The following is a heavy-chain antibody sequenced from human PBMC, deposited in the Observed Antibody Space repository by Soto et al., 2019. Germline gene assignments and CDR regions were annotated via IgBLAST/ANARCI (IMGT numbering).Heavy chain of an antibody. CDR3: ATYCRSTSCYTGTYNWFDP. V-gene: IGHV1-24*01. CDR1: GYTLTELS. CDR2: FDPEDGET. Sequence: GASVKVSCKVSGYTLTELSMHWVRQAPGKGLEWMGGFDPEDGETIYAQKFQGRVTMTEDTSTDTAYMELSSLRSEDTAVYYCATYCRSTSCYTGTYNWFDPWGQGTLVTVSS. J-gene: IGHJ5*02. D-gene: IGHD2-2*02.